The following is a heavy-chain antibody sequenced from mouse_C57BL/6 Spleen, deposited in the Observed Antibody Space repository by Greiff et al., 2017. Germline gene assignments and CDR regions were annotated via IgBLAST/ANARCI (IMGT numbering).Heavy chain of an antibody. J-gene: IGHJ2*01. CDR3: ARWGYYGSRGDY. D-gene: IGHD1-1*01. Sequence: VQLQQPGAELVMPGASVKLSCKASGYTFTSYWMHWVKQRPGQGLEWIGEIDPSDSYTNYNQKFKGKSTLTVDKSSSTAYMQLSSLTSEDSAVYYCARWGYYGSRGDYWGQGTTRTVSS. V-gene: IGHV1-69*01. CDR2: IDPSDSYT. CDR1: GYTFTSYW.